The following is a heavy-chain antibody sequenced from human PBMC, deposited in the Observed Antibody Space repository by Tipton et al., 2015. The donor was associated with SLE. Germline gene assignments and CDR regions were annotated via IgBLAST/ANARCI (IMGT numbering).Heavy chain of an antibody. V-gene: IGHV4-39*07. CDR2: IYYSGYT. D-gene: IGHD2-21*01. CDR3: ARGLLTWRGAISGVDV. J-gene: IGHJ6*04. Sequence: TLSLTCSVSGVSISGSTFYWGWIRQSPGRGLEWIGSIYYSGYTHYNPSLKSRVTISVDTSKNQFSLKLSSVTAADTAVYYCARGLLTWRGAISGVDVGGKGTTFNVSS. CDR1: GVSISGSTFY.